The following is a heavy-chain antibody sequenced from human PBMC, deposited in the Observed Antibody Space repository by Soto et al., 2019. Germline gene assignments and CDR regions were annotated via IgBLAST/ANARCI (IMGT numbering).Heavy chain of an antibody. D-gene: IGHD2-8*01. CDR3: ARPPFPGCINAICYPLDF. CDR1: GCTFTGYY. V-gene: IGHV1-2*04. CDR2: INPNSGGT. J-gene: IGHJ4*02. Sequence: GASVKVSCKASGCTFTGYYMHWVRQAPGQGLEWMGWINPNSGGTNYAQKFQGWVTMTRDTSINTAYMELSSLRSEDTAVYYCARPPFPGCINAICYPLDFWGQGALVTVSS.